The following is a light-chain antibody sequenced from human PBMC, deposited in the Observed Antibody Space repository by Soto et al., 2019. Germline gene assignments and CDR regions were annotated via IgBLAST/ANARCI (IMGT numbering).Light chain of an antibody. CDR3: RQYNNCPT. V-gene: IGKV3-15*01. CDR1: QSCTSY. J-gene: IGKJ4*01. CDR2: GAS. Sequence: IVMTQSPATLSLSPGERATLSCRASQSCTSYLAWYHQKPGQAPMLLIYGASTRDTGIPAMFSGSGSGKEFTLTISSQQDEYFAVYYCRQYNNCPTLGGENKVEIK.